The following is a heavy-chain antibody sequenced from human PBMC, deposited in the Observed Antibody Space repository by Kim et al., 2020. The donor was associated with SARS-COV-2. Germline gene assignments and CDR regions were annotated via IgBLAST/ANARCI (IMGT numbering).Heavy chain of an antibody. V-gene: IGHV3-33*01. J-gene: IGHJ4*02. Sequence: YYADSVKGRFTISRDNSKHPLYLQMNSLRAEDTAVYYCARERAVAGSIDYWGQGTLVTVSS. CDR3: ARERAVAGSIDY. D-gene: IGHD6-19*01.